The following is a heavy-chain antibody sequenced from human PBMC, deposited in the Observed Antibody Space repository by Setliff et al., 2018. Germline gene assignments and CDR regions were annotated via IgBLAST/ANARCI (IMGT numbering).Heavy chain of an antibody. J-gene: IGHJ6*03. Sequence: SVKVSCKASGGTFRSYGISWVRQAPGQGLEWMGGTIPSFGSTNYAQKFQDRVTIITDESTSTAYMELSSLRTEDTAVYYCAREGVDTRSSTDYRYYMDVWGKGTTGPSP. CDR2: TIPSFGST. CDR3: AREGVDTRSSTDYRYYMDV. V-gene: IGHV1-69*05. D-gene: IGHD5-18*01. CDR1: GGTFRSYG.